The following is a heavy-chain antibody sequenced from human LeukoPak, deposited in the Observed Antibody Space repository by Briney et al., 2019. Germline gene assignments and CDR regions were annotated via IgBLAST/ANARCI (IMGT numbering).Heavy chain of an antibody. CDR2: IGSSSSYI. Sequence: KPGGSLRLSCVASGFTFSSYSMNWVRQAPGKGLEWVSSIGSSSSYIYYADSVKGRFTFSRDNAKNSLYLQMNSLRAEDTAVYYCANRGYCSSTSCQIRRWFDPWGQGTLVTVSS. V-gene: IGHV3-21*01. CDR3: ANRGYCSSTSCQIRRWFDP. J-gene: IGHJ5*02. CDR1: GFTFSSYS. D-gene: IGHD2-2*01.